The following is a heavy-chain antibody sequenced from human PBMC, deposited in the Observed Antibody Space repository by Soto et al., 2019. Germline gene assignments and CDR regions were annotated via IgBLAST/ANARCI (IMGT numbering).Heavy chain of an antibody. CDR2: VRNKANSYTT. J-gene: IGHJ4*02. CDR3: VKGHLALAN. CDR1: GFTFSDSY. V-gene: IGHV3-72*01. Sequence: PGGSLRLSCTASGFTFSDSYVDWVRQAPGKGLDWVGRVRNKANSYTTEYAASVKGRFTVSRDDSKNSLYLQMNSLKTEDTAVYYCVKGHLALANWGPGTLVTVSS.